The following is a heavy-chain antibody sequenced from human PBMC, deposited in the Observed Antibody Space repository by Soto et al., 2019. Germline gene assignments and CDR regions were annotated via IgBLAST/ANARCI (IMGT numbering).Heavy chain of an antibody. J-gene: IGHJ5*02. CDR3: ARAITMMNWFDP. V-gene: IGHV4-4*07. Sequence: SETLSLTCTVSGGSISSYYWSWIRQPAGKGLEWIGRIYYSGSTNYNPSLKSRVTISVDTSKNQFSLKLSSVTAADTAVYYCARAITMMNWFDPWGQGTLVTVSS. CDR2: IYYSGST. D-gene: IGHD3-22*01. CDR1: GGSISSYY.